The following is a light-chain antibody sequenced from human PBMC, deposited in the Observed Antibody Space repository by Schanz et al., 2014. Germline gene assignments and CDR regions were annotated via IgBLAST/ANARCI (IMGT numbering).Light chain of an antibody. Sequence: QSVLTQPPSVSAAPGQKVTISCSGSSSNIGMNYVSWYQQLPGTAPKLLIYDNDKRPSGIPDRFSASKSGTSASLAISGLRSEDEADYYCAAWDDSLSAHVVFGGGTKLTVL. J-gene: IGLJ2*01. CDR2: DND. V-gene: IGLV1-51*01. CDR3: AAWDDSLSAHVV. CDR1: SSNIGMNY.